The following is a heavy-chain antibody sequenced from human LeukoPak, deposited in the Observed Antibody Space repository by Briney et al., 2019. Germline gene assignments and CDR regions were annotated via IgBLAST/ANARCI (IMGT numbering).Heavy chain of an antibody. Sequence: SGTLSLTCAVSGGSISSSNWWSWVRQPPGKGLEWIGEIYQSGSTNYNASLKSRVTISLDKSKNQFSLRLSSVTAADTAVYYCARRGGQQLVREDYFDYWGQGTLVTVSS. CDR1: GGSISSSNW. CDR3: ARRGGQQLVREDYFDY. CDR2: IYQSGST. J-gene: IGHJ4*02. D-gene: IGHD6-13*01. V-gene: IGHV4-4*02.